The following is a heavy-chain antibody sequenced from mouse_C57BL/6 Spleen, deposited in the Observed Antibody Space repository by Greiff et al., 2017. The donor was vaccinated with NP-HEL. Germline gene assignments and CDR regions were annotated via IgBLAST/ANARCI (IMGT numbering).Heavy chain of an antibody. CDR2: INPGSGGT. Sequence: VQLQQSGAELVRPGTSVKVSCKASGYAFTNYLIEWVKQRPGQGLEWIGVINPGSGGTNYNEKFKGKATLTADKSSSTAYMQLSSLSSADAAVYFSARSEAPYAMDYWGQGTSVTVSS. CDR1: GYAFTNYL. J-gene: IGHJ4*01. V-gene: IGHV1-54*01. CDR3: ARSEAPYAMDY.